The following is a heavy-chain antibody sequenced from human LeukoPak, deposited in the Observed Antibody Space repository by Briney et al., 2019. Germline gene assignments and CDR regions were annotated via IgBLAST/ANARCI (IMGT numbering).Heavy chain of an antibody. Sequence: GGSLRLSCAASGFTFSSYWMHWVRHAPGKGLVWVSRINSDGSSTSYADSVKGRFTISRDNAKNSLYLQMNSLRTEDTAVYYCARGGSGNWNAPFDYWGQGTLVTVSS. CDR1: GFTFSSYW. CDR2: INSDGSST. V-gene: IGHV3-74*01. D-gene: IGHD1-1*01. CDR3: ARGGSGNWNAPFDY. J-gene: IGHJ4*02.